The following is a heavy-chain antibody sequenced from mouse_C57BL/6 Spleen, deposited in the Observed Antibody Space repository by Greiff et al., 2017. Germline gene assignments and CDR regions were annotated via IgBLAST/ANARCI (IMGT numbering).Heavy chain of an antibody. V-gene: IGHV14-4*01. Sequence: EVQLQQSGAELVRPGASVKLSCTASGFNIKDDYMHWVKQRPEQGLEWIGWIYPENGDTEYASKFQGKATITADTSSSTAYLQLSSLTSEDAAVYYCACARVESFAYWGQGTLVTVSA. CDR1: GFNIKDDY. J-gene: IGHJ3*01. CDR3: ACARVESFAY. D-gene: IGHD3-3*01. CDR2: IYPENGDT.